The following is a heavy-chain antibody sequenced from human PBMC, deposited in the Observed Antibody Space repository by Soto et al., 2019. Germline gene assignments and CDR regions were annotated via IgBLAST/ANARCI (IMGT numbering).Heavy chain of an antibody. CDR3: AKAEVLRYFDWLLFDY. D-gene: IGHD3-9*01. Sequence: GGSLRLSCAASGFTFSSYAMSWVRQAPGKGLEWVSAISGSGGSTYYADSVKGRFTISRDNSKNTLYLQMNSLRAEDTAVYYCAKAEVLRYFDWLLFDYWGQGTLVTVSS. CDR1: GFTFSSYA. V-gene: IGHV3-23*01. CDR2: ISGSGGST. J-gene: IGHJ4*02.